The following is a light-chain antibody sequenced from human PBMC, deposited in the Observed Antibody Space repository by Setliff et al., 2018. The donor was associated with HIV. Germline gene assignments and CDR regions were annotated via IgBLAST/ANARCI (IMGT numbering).Light chain of an antibody. CDR1: SSDVGGYNY. V-gene: IGLV2-14*01. CDR3: SSYTSSSTPYV. Sequence: QSALAQPASVSGSPGQPITISCTGTSSDVGGYNYVSWYQQHPGKAPKLMIYEVSNRPSGVSNRFSGSKSGNTASLTISGLQAEDEADYYCSSYTSSSTPYVFGTGTKGTV. J-gene: IGLJ1*01. CDR2: EVS.